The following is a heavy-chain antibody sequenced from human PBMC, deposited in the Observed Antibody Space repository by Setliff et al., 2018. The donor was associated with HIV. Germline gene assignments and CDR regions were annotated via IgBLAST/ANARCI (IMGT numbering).Heavy chain of an antibody. J-gene: IGHJ4*02. Sequence: GGSLRLSCAASGFTFSAYSMNWVRQAPGKGLEWISYISSSGVMYYADSVRDRFTISRDNGKHSLYLQMNSLRAEDTAVYYCAGTSMASSFDYWGQGALVTVSS. D-gene: IGHD5-18*01. CDR2: ISSSGVM. CDR3: AGTSMASSFDY. CDR1: GFTFSAYS. V-gene: IGHV3-48*01.